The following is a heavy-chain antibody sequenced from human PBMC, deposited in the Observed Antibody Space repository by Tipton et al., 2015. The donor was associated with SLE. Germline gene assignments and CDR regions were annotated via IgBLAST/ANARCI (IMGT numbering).Heavy chain of an antibody. CDR2: ISGSGNSI. CDR1: GFTFSDYY. J-gene: IGHJ4*02. V-gene: IGHV3-11*04. CDR3: ASALGGVVLSYFFQH. Sequence: SLRLSCADSGFTFSDYYVSWFRQAPGRGLEWISYISGSGNSIYYAGSVKGRFTISRDNTNNSLYLQMNSLRVEDTATYYCASALGGVVLSYFFQHWGQGTLVTVSS. D-gene: IGHD3-3*01.